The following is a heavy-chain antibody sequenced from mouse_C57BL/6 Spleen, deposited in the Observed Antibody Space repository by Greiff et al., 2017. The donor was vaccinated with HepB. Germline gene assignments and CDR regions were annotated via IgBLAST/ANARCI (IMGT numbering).Heavy chain of an antibody. V-gene: IGHV1-15*01. CDR3: TRVTTVVATDFDV. D-gene: IGHD1-1*01. CDR1: GYTFTDYE. J-gene: IGHJ1*03. CDR2: IDPETGGT. Sequence: QVHVKQSGAELVRPGASVTLSCKASGYTFTDYEMHWVKQTPVHGLEWIGAIDPETGGTAYNQKFKGKAILTADKSSSTAYMELRSLTSEDSAVYYCTRVTTVVATDFDVWGTGTTVTVSS.